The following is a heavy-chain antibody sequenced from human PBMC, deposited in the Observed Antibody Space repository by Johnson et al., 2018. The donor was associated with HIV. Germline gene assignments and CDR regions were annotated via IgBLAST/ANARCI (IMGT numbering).Heavy chain of an antibody. CDR1: GFTVSSNY. V-gene: IGHV3-66*02. CDR3: ARDQNIVLMVYAAPGAFDI. CDR2: SGSGGST. Sequence: VHLVESGGGLVQPGGSLRLSCAASGFTVSSNYMSWVRQAPGKGLEWVSAISGSGGSTYYADSVKGRFTISRDNSKNTLYLQMNSLRAEDTAVYYCARDQNIVLMVYAAPGAFDIWGQGTMVTVSS. J-gene: IGHJ3*02. D-gene: IGHD2-8*01.